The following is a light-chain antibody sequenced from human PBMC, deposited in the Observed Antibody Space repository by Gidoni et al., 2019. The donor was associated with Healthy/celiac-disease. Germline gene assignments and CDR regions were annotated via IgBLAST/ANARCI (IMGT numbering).Light chain of an antibody. V-gene: IGKV2-28*01. Sequence: DIVMPQSPLSLPVTPGEPASISCRSSQSLLHSNGYNYLDWYLQKPGQSPQLLIYLGSNRASGVPDRFSGSGSGTDFTLKISRVEAEDVGVYYCMQALQTPPTFGQXTKVEIK. J-gene: IGKJ1*01. CDR1: QSLLHSNGYNY. CDR3: MQALQTPPT. CDR2: LGS.